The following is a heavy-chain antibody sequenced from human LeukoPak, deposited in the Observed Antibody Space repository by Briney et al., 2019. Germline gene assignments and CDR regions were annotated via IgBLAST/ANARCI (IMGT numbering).Heavy chain of an antibody. CDR2: INAGNGNT. CDR1: GYTFTSYA. Sequence: ASVKVSCKASGYTFTSYAMHWVRQAPGQRLEWMGWINAGNGNTKYSQKFQGRVTITRDTSASTAYMELSSLRSEDTAVYYCARDPQYYYYYGMEVWGQGTTVTVSS. CDR3: ARDPQYYYYYGMEV. V-gene: IGHV1-3*01. J-gene: IGHJ6*02.